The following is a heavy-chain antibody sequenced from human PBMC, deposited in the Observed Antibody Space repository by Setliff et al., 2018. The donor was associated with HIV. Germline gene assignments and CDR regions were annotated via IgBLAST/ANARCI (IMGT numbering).Heavy chain of an antibody. J-gene: IGHJ6*03. D-gene: IGHD3-22*01. V-gene: IGHV4-59*11. CDR1: GGSISSHY. Sequence: LSETLSLTCAVSGGSISSHYWSWIRQPPGKGLEWIGYIYYSGSTNYNPSLKSRVTISVDTSKKQFSLKLSSVTAADTAVYYCARVYYYDSSGYSEPYYMDVWGKGTTVTVSS. CDR2: IYYSGST. CDR3: ARVYYYDSSGYSEPYYMDV.